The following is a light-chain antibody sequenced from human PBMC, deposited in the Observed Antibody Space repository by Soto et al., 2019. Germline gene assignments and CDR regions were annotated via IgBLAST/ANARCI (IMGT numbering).Light chain of an antibody. Sequence: QSALTQPASVSGSPGQSITISCTGTSSDAGGYNYVSWYQQHPGKAPKLMIYDVSNRPSGVSNRFSGSKSGNTASLTISGLQAEDEADYYCSSYTSSSTPVVFGGGTKLPVL. CDR2: DVS. V-gene: IGLV2-14*01. CDR3: SSYTSSSTPVV. J-gene: IGLJ2*01. CDR1: SSDAGGYNY.